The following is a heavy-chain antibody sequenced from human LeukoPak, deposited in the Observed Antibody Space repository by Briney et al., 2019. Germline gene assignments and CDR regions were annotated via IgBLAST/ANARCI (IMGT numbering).Heavy chain of an antibody. CDR3: ARSIVGVRKRNDY. CDR2: MNPNSGHT. Sequence: ASVNVSYTASGYTFTSYDIIWVRQASGQGLEWMGWMNPNSGHTGYAQKFQGRVTMTRTTSISTAYMELTSLTSEDSAVYYCARSIVGVRKRNDYWGQGTLVTVSS. V-gene: IGHV1-8*01. J-gene: IGHJ4*02. D-gene: IGHD1-26*01. CDR1: GYTFTSYD.